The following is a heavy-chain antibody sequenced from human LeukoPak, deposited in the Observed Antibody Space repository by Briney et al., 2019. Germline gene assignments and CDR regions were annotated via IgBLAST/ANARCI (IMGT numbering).Heavy chain of an antibody. Sequence: QSGGSLRLSCAASGFTFSSYSMNWVRQAPGKGLEWVSYITGSCTTIYYADSVKGRFTISRDNAKNSLFLQMNSLRAEDTSVYYCVVLAAAGSGDYWGQGTLVTVSS. V-gene: IGHV3-48*01. CDR3: VVLAAAGSGDY. J-gene: IGHJ4*02. D-gene: IGHD6-13*01. CDR1: GFTFSSYS. CDR2: ITGSCTTI.